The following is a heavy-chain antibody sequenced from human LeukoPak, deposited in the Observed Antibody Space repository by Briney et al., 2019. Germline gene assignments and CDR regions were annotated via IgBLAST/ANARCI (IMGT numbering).Heavy chain of an antibody. D-gene: IGHD5/OR15-5a*01. V-gene: IGHV3-11*05. J-gene: IGHJ4*02. CDR3: ASDQVSGVFDY. Sequence: GGSLRLSCAGSGFVFSDFYINWIQHSPGKGLEWLAYISPDGSYTTYGDSVKGRFVISRDSAKNSVSLQMNSLRVEDTAVYFCASDQVSGVFDYWGQGARVTVS. CDR1: GFVFSDFY. CDR2: ISPDGSYT.